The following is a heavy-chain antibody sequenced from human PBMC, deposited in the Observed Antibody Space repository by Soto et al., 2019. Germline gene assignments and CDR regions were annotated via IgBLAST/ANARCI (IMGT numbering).Heavy chain of an antibody. D-gene: IGHD3-3*01. J-gene: IGHJ4*02. CDR3: ASWDYDFWSGYYPFDY. V-gene: IGHV4-39*01. CDR1: GGSISSSSYY. Sequence: PSETRSLTCTVSGGSISSSSYYWGRIRQPPGKGLEWIGSIYYSGSTYYNPSLKSRVTISVDTSKNPFSLKLSSVTAEGTAVYYCASWDYDFWSGYYPFDYWGQGTLVTVSS. CDR2: IYYSGST.